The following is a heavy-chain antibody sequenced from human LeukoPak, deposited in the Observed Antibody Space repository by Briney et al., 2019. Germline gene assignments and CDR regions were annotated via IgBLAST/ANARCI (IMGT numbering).Heavy chain of an antibody. CDR1: GGSFSGYY. CDR3: ARIAMNWFDP. V-gene: IGHV4-34*01. Sequence: SETLSLTCAVYGGSFSGYYWSWIRQPPGKGLEWIGEINHSGSTNYNPSLKSRVTISVDTSKNQLSLKLSSVTAADTAVYYCARIAMNWFDPWGQGTLVTVSS. CDR2: INHSGST. J-gene: IGHJ5*02.